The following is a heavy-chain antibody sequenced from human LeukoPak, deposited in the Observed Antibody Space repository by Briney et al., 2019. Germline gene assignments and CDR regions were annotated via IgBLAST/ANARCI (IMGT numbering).Heavy chain of an antibody. Sequence: GGSLRLSCAASGFTFSSYSMNWVRQAPGKGLEWVSSISSSSSYIYYADSVKGRFTISRDNAKNSLYLQMNSLRAEDTAVYYCARDAIMITFGGVDYWGQGTLVTVSS. V-gene: IGHV3-21*01. CDR2: ISSSSSYI. J-gene: IGHJ4*02. D-gene: IGHD3-16*01. CDR3: ARDAIMITFGGVDY. CDR1: GFTFSSYS.